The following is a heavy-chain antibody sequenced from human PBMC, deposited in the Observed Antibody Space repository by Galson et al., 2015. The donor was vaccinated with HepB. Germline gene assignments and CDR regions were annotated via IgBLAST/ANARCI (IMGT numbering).Heavy chain of an antibody. J-gene: IGHJ5*02. CDR1: GGSISSGGYY. CDR2: IYYSGST. V-gene: IGHV4-31*03. CDR3: AREYSSSWYGWFDP. Sequence: TLSLTCTVSGGSISSGGYYWSWIRQHPGKGLEWIGYIYYSGSTYYNPSLKSRVTISVDTSKNQFSLKLSSVTAADTAVYYCAREYSSSWYGWFDPWGQGTLVTVSS. D-gene: IGHD6-13*01.